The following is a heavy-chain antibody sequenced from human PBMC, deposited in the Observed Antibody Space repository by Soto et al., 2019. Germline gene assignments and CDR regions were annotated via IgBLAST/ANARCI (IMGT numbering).Heavy chain of an antibody. CDR3: ARGRYGHY. D-gene: IGHD1-1*01. CDR2: ISAHNGNT. CDR1: GYAFTTYG. V-gene: IGHV1-18*01. J-gene: IGHJ4*02. Sequence: QVHLVQSGAEVKKPGASVKVSCKGSGYAFTTYGITWVRQAPGQGLEWMGWISAHNGNTNYARRLQGRVTVTRDTSTSTAYMKLRGLRSDYTAVYYGARGRYGHYWGQGALVTVSS.